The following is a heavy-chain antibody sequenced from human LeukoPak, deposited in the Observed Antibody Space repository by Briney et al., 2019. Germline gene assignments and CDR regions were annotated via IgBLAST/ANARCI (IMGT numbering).Heavy chain of an antibody. CDR1: GFSFSSYS. CDR3: AREVKRFLYY. J-gene: IGHJ4*02. Sequence: PGGSLRLSCAASGFSFSSYSMNWVRQAPGKGLEWVSYISSSSSTIYYADSVKDRFTISGDNAKNSLYLQMNSLRAEDTAVYYCAREVKRFLYYWGQGTLVTVSS. CDR2: ISSSSSTI. D-gene: IGHD3-3*01. V-gene: IGHV3-48*01.